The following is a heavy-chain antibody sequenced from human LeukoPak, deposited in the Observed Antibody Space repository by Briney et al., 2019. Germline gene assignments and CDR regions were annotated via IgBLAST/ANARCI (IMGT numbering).Heavy chain of an antibody. CDR3: AKDRVVRPYNWFDP. D-gene: IGHD2-21*01. V-gene: IGHV3-23*01. CDR2: ISGSGGTT. CDR1: GFTFSDYA. Sequence: GGSLRLSCAASGFTFSDYAMAWIRQAPGKGLEWVASISGSGGTTYYADSVNGRFTISRDNHVNTLYLQMDILRAEDTAIYYCAKDRVVRPYNWFDPWGQGTLVTVSS. J-gene: IGHJ5*02.